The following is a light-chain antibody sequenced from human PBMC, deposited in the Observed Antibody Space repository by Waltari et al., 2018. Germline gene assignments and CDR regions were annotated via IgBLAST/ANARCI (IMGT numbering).Light chain of an antibody. CDR2: DAT. V-gene: IGKV1-33*01. CDR1: QDISNY. Sequence: DIQMTQSPSSLSASVGDRVTITCQATQDISNYLNWYQQKPGQAPKLLIYDATSLQTGVPSRLSGSGSGTDFTFTISSLQPEDIATYYCQQFDNLPLTFGGGTKVEIK. J-gene: IGKJ4*01. CDR3: QQFDNLPLT.